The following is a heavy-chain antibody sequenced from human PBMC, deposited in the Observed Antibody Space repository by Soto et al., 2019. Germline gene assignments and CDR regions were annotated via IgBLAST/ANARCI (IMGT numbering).Heavy chain of an antibody. CDR3: ARSYSSGTFDY. CDR2: INHSGST. J-gene: IGHJ4*02. Sequence: SETLSLTCAVYGGAFSGYYWSWIRQPPGKGLEWIGEINHSGSTNYNPSLKSRVTISVDTSKNQFSLKLSSVTAADTAVYYCARSYSSGTFDYWGQGTLVTVSS. CDR1: GGAFSGYY. D-gene: IGHD6-19*01. V-gene: IGHV4-34*01.